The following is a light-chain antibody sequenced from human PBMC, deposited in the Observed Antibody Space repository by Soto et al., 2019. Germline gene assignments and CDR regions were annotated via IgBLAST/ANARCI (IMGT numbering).Light chain of an antibody. V-gene: IGKV1-39*01. CDR3: QQSYSIPT. CDR2: AAS. J-gene: IGKJ1*01. Sequence: DIQMTHSPSSLSASVGDRVTITCRASQTISTYLNWYQQKPGKAPKLLMSAASSLQSGVSSRFSGSGSGTDFTLTISSLQPEDFATYFCQQSYSIPTFGQGTKVDIK. CDR1: QTISTY.